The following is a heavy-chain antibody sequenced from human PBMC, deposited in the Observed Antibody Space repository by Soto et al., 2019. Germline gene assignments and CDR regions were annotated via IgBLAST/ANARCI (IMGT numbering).Heavy chain of an antibody. CDR3: ARRTGKGWFGP. CDR1: GDSISSGSYS. J-gene: IGHJ5*02. V-gene: IGHV4-30-2*06. CDR2: IYPSGSA. Sequence: PSETLSLTCAVSGDSISSGSYSWSWIRQSPGKGLDWIGYIYPSGSADYNPSLRSRVTISVDRSKNQFFLNLSSVTAADTAVYFCARRTGKGWFGPWGQGTLVTVSS.